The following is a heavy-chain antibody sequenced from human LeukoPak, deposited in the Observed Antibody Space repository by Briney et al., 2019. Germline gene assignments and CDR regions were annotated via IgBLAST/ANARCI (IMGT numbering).Heavy chain of an antibody. J-gene: IGHJ4*02. CDR2: ISGSGGNT. V-gene: IGHV3-23*01. CDR3: AKGGGLRAGASYRIDY. CDR1: GFTFTSYA. Sequence: PGGSLRLSCAASGFTFTSYAMGWVRQAPGKGLEWVSSISGSGGNTNYADSVQGRFTFSRDNSKNTLYLQMNSLRAEDTAVYYCAKGGGLRAGASYRIDYWGQGTLVTVSS. D-gene: IGHD3-16*02.